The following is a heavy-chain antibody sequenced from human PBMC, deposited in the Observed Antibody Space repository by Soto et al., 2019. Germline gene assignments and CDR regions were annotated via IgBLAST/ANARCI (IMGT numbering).Heavy chain of an antibody. CDR1: GFTFSTCS. V-gene: IGHV3-48*01. J-gene: IGHJ5*02. D-gene: IGHD2-2*01. CDR3: AGPVVPTAKAWLDT. CDR2: ISSTSSTI. Sequence: EVQLVESGGGLIQPGGSLRLSCAASGFTFSTCSMNWVRQAPGKGLEWVSYISSTSSTIYYADSVKGRFTISRDNAKNSLYLQMNSLRAEDTAVYYCAGPVVPTAKAWLDTWGQGTLVTVSS.